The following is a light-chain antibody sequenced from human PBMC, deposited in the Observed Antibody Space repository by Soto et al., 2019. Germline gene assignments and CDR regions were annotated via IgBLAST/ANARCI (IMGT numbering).Light chain of an antibody. J-gene: IGKJ5*01. CDR1: QDIADY. Sequence: GDRVTITCRASQDIADYLAWYQHKPGRTPELLIHGASRLQSGVPARFSGSGSGTDFTLSINSLQPEDFATYYCQQAYSFPITFGQGTRLEIK. V-gene: IGKV1D-12*01. CDR3: QQAYSFPIT. CDR2: GAS.